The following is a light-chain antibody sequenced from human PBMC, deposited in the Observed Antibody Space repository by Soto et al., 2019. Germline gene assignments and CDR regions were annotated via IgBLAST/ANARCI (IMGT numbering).Light chain of an antibody. Sequence: DIVMTQSPVTLSVSPGERFTVSCRASQSVRDNLAWYQQRPGQAPRLLIYGASSRATGIPDRFSGSGSGTDFSLTISRLEPEDFAVYYCQQYGVSPRTFGQGTKVHIK. J-gene: IGKJ1*01. V-gene: IGKV3-20*01. CDR1: QSVRDN. CDR3: QQYGVSPRT. CDR2: GAS.